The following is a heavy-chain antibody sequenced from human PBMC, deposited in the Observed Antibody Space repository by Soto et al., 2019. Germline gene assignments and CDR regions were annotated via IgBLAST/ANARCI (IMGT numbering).Heavy chain of an antibody. CDR2: IKQDGSEK. Sequence: EVQLVESGGGLVQPGGSLRLSCAASGFTFSSYWMSWVRQAPGKGLEWVANIKQDGSEKYYVDSVKCRVTISRDNAKNSLYLQMNSLRAEDTAVYYCARAMVYATDAFDIWGQGTMVTVSS. V-gene: IGHV3-7*01. CDR1: GFTFSSYW. CDR3: ARAMVYATDAFDI. J-gene: IGHJ3*02. D-gene: IGHD2-8*01.